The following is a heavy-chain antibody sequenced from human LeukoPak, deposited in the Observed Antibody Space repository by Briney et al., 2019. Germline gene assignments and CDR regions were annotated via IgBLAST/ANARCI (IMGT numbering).Heavy chain of an antibody. CDR3: ARDNYDSSGYYFD. V-gene: IGHV3-11*04. Sequence: GGSLRLSCVASEFTFSHFYMSWVRQAPGKGLEWVSYISSSGSTIYYADSVKGRFTISRDNAKNSLYLQMNSLRAEDTAVYYCARDNYDSSGYYFDWGQGTLVTVSS. J-gene: IGHJ4*02. CDR1: EFTFSHFY. D-gene: IGHD3-22*01. CDR2: ISSSGSTI.